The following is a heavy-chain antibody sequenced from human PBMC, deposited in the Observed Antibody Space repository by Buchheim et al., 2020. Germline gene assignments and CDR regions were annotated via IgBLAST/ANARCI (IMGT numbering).Heavy chain of an antibody. J-gene: IGHJ4*02. V-gene: IGHV1-69*04. CDR3: ARGFGGIARD. Sequence: QVHLVQSGADVKKVGSSVKVACKASEGTFGSDAISWVRQAPGQGLEWLGRTMPLAGITNYAQKIQGRVTLTEDKYTRTADMELTNLRSDDSGTYYCARGFGGIARDWGQGTL. D-gene: IGHD2-15*01. CDR2: TMPLAGIT. CDR1: EGTFGSDA.